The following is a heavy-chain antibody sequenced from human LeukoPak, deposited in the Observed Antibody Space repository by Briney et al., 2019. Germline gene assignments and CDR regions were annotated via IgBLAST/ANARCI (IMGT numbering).Heavy chain of an antibody. Sequence: ASVKVSCKASGYTFTSYGISWVRQAPGQGLEWMGWISAYNGNTNYAQKLQGRVTMTTDTSTSTAYMELRSLRSDDTAVYYCARDRLTYYHGSGSYFLSVWGQGTLITVSS. CDR2: ISAYNGNT. CDR1: GYTFTSYG. J-gene: IGHJ4*02. D-gene: IGHD3-10*01. V-gene: IGHV1-18*01. CDR3: ARDRLTYYHGSGSYFLSV.